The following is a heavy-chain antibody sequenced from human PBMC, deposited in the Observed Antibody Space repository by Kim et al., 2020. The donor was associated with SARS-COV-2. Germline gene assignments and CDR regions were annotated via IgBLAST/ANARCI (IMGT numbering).Heavy chain of an antibody. CDR3: ARGDTSGYFYPFDY. J-gene: IGHJ4*02. D-gene: IGHD3-22*01. V-gene: IGHV3-30*01. Sequence: ADSGNGRFTISRDNSKNTLYLQMTSLRAEDTAVYYCARGDTSGYFYPFDYWGQGTLVTVSS.